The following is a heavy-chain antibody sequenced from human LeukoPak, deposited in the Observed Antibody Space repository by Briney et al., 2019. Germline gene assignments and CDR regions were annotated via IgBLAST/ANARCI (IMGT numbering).Heavy chain of an antibody. CDR2: INHSGST. Sequence: SETLSLTCAVYGGSLSGYFWTWIRQPPGQGLEWIGEINHSGSTNYNPSLKSRVTISLDTSKNQFSLVLRSVTAARTAVYYGARSPRILAASRYDYWGQGTLVSVSS. CDR1: GGSLSGYF. D-gene: IGHD6-6*01. J-gene: IGHJ4*02. CDR3: ARSPRILAASRYDY. V-gene: IGHV4-34*01.